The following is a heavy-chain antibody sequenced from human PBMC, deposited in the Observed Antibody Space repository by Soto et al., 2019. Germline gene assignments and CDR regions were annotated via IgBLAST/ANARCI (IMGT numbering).Heavy chain of an antibody. J-gene: IGHJ6*02. CDR2: IYPGDSDT. D-gene: IGHD3-10*01. CDR3: ARLAIGTMVSHYYYGMDV. Sequence: PGESLKVSCKGSGYSFSSYWIGWGRQMPGKGLEWMGIIYPGDSDTRYSPSFQGQVTISADKSISTAYLQWSSLKASDTAMYYCARLAIGTMVSHYYYGMDVWGQGTTVTVSS. CDR1: GYSFSSYW. V-gene: IGHV5-51*01.